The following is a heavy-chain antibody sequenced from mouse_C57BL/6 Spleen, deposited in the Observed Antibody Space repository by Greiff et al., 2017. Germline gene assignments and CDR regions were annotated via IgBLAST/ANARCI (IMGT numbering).Heavy chain of an antibody. Sequence: EVQVVESGGGLVKPGGSLKLSCAASGFTFSDYGMHWVRQAPGKGLEWVAYISSGSSTIYYADTVKGRFTISSDNAKNTLFLQMTSMRADDTAMYYCGRPAIYYDYAMDYWGQGTSVTVSS. D-gene: IGHD2-4*01. CDR2: ISSGSSTI. V-gene: IGHV5-17*01. CDR1: GFTFSDYG. J-gene: IGHJ4*01. CDR3: GRPAIYYDYAMDY.